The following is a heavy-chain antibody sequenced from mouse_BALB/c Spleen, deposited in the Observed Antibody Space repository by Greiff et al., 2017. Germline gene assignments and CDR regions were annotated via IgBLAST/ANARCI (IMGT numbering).Heavy chain of an antibody. CDR2: ISSGSSTI. J-gene: IGHJ4*01. CDR3: ASEGKWVRRGVYAMDY. CDR1: GFTFSSFG. Sequence: EVKLMESGGGLVQPGGSRKLSCAASGFTFSSFGMHWVRQAPEKGLEWVAYISSGSSTIYYADTVKGRFTITRDNPKNTLFLQMTSLRSEDTAMYYCASEGKWVRRGVYAMDYWGQGTSVTVSS. D-gene: IGHD2-2*01. V-gene: IGHV5-17*02.